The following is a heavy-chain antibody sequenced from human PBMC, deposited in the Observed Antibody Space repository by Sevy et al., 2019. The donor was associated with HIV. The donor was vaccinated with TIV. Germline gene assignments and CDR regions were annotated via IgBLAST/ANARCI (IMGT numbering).Heavy chain of an antibody. CDR3: ARGTVLLGIVVVPAARGWFDP. V-gene: IGHV1-8*01. CDR2: MNPNSGNT. J-gene: IGHJ5*02. Sequence: ASVKVSCKASGYTFTNYDINWVRQATGQGLEWMGWMNPNSGNTGYAQKFQGRVTMTRNTSISTAYMEVRSLRSEDTAVYYCARGTVLLGIVVVPAARGWFDPWGQGTLVTVSS. CDR1: GYTFTNYD. D-gene: IGHD2-2*03.